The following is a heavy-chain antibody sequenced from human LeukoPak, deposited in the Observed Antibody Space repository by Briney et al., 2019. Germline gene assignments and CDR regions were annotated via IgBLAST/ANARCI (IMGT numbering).Heavy chain of an antibody. CDR2: IYHSGST. Sequence: PSQTLSLTCAVSGGSISSGGYSWSWIRQPPGKGLEWIGYIYHSGSTYYNPSLKSRVTISVDRSKNQFSLKLSSVTAADTAVYYCARACTPDAFDIWGRGTMVTVSS. J-gene: IGHJ3*02. D-gene: IGHD2-2*01. CDR1: GGSISSGGYS. V-gene: IGHV4-30-2*01. CDR3: ARACTPDAFDI.